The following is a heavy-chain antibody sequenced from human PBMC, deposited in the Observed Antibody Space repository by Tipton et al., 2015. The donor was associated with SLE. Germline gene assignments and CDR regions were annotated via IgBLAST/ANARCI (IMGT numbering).Heavy chain of an antibody. J-gene: IGHJ4*02. CDR3: ARSYRSAADGGY. V-gene: IGHV4-39*07. CDR2: IYYSGST. Sequence: SLTCTVSGGSISSSSYYWGWIRQPPGKGLEWIGSIYYSGSTYYNPSLKSRVTISVDTSKNQFSLKLSSVTAADTAVYYCARSYRSAADGGYWGQGTLVTVSS. CDR1: GGSISSSSYY. D-gene: IGHD6-13*01.